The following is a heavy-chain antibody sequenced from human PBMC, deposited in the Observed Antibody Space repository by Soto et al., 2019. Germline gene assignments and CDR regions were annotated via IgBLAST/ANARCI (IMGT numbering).Heavy chain of an antibody. J-gene: IGHJ6*02. V-gene: IGHV1-18*01. CDR2: ISPYDGYT. D-gene: IGHD3-22*01. Sequence: QVQLVQSGAEVKKPGASVKVSCKASGYTFASYGINWVRQAPGQGLEWLGWISPYDGYTHYAQILQGRVSMTTDTSTKTAYRELRSLRSDDTAMYYCARGGYYDSSGARNYYFYGMNVWGQGTTVTVSS. CDR1: GYTFASYG. CDR3: ARGGYYDSSGARNYYFYGMNV.